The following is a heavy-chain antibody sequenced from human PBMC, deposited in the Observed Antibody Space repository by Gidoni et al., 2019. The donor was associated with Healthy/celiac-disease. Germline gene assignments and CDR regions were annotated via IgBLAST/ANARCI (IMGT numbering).Heavy chain of an antibody. V-gene: IGHV3-43*01. CDR2: ISWDGGST. J-gene: IGHJ4*02. Sequence: EVQLVESGGVVVQPGGSLRLSCAASGFTFHDYTMHWVRQAPGKGLEWVSLISWDGGSTYYADSVKGRFTISRDNSKNSLYLQMNSLRTEDTALYYCAKEFYDSSGYSLGAFDYWGQGTLVTVSS. D-gene: IGHD3-22*01. CDR3: AKEFYDSSGYSLGAFDY. CDR1: GFTFHDYT.